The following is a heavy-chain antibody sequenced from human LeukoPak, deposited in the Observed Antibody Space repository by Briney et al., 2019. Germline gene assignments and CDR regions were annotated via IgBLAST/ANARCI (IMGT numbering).Heavy chain of an antibody. D-gene: IGHD3-10*02. Sequence: GGSLRLSCAAPGFTFSNYNMNWVRQAPGKSLEWVSSITSTSTYTFYADSVKGRFTISRDNAKNSLYLQMNSLRAEDTAVYYCAELGITMIGGVWGKGTTVTISS. J-gene: IGHJ6*04. CDR1: GFTFSNYN. CDR3: AELGITMIGGV. V-gene: IGHV3-21*01. CDR2: ITSTSTYT.